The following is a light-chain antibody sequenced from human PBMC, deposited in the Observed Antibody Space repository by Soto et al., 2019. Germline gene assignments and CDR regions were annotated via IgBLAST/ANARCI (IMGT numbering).Light chain of an antibody. CDR3: QQSYSTPQT. J-gene: IGKJ1*01. V-gene: IGKV1-39*01. CDR1: QSISSY. Sequence: DIHMTQSPSSLSASVGDRVTITCRASQSISSYLNWYQQKPGKAPKLLIYAASSLQSGVPSRFSGSGSGTDFTLTISSLQPEYFATYYCQQSYSTPQTFGQGINLDIK. CDR2: AAS.